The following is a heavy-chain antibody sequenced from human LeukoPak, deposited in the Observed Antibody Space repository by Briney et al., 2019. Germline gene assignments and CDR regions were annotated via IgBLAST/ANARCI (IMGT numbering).Heavy chain of an antibody. V-gene: IGHV3-15*05. J-gene: IGHJ4*02. D-gene: IGHD6-19*01. CDR1: GFTFSSAY. CDR2: IKSQTDGGSA. CDR3: TTVPAYTSGWFGGIGY. Sequence: NAGGSLRLSCAASGFTFSSAYMSWVRQAPGKGLEWVGRIKSQTDGGSADYAAPVRGRFTISRDDSRTTLYLDMNSLKDEDTAVYYCTTVPAYTSGWFGGIGYWGQGTRVTVSS.